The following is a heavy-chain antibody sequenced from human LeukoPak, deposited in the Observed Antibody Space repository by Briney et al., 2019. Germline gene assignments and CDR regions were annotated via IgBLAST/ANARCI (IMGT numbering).Heavy chain of an antibody. Sequence: GGSLRLSCAASGFTLNSYGMHWVRQAPGKGLEGVAVIWYGGSNKYYAYSVKGRFTISRDNSKNTLYLQMNILRAEDTAVYYCARDPGYCSSTSCYPVLDYWGQGTLVTVSS. J-gene: IGHJ4*02. V-gene: IGHV3-33*01. CDR2: IWYGGSNK. D-gene: IGHD2-2*03. CDR1: GFTLNSYG. CDR3: ARDPGYCSSTSCYPVLDY.